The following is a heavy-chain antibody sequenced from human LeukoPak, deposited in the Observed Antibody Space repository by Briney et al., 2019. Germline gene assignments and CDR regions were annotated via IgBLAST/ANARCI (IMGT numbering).Heavy chain of an antibody. J-gene: IGHJ4*02. Sequence: GGSLRLSCAASGFTFDDYAMHWVRQAPGKGLEWVSGISWNSGSIGYADSVKGRFTISRDNAKNSLYLQMNSLRAEDTALYYCAKDNGILGYGSGSYYLDYWGQGTLVTVSS. D-gene: IGHD3-10*01. CDR2: ISWNSGSI. CDR1: GFTFDDYA. CDR3: AKDNGILGYGSGSYYLDY. V-gene: IGHV3-9*01.